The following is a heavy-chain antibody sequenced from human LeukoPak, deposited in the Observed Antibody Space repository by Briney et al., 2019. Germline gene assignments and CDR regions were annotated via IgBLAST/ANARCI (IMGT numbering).Heavy chain of an antibody. V-gene: IGHV4-34*01. D-gene: IGHD3-3*01. CDR3: ARWRIWKLRAVDY. Sequence: SETLSLTCAVYGGSFSGYYWSWIRQPPGKGLEWIGEINHSGSTNYNPSLKSRVTISVDTSKNQFSLKLSSVTAADTAVYYCARWRIWKLRAVDYWGQGTLVTVSS. CDR2: INHSGST. J-gene: IGHJ4*02. CDR1: GGSFSGYY.